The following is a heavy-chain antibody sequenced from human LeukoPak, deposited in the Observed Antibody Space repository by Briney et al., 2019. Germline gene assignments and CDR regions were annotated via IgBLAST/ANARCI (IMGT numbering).Heavy chain of an antibody. J-gene: IGHJ4*02. CDR3: ARRRRWLQFDY. Sequence: SETLSLTSAVYGGSFSGYYWSWIRQPPGKGLEWIGEINHSGSTNYNPSLKSRVTISVDTSKNQFSLKLSSVTAADTAVYYCARRRRWLQFDYWGQGTLVTVSS. CDR2: INHSGST. CDR1: GGSFSGYY. D-gene: IGHD5-24*01. V-gene: IGHV4-34*01.